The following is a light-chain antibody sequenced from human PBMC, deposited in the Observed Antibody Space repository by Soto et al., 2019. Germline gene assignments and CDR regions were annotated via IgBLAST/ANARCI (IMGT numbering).Light chain of an antibody. V-gene: IGKV1-39*01. CDR1: EGISSY. J-gene: IGKJ1*01. CDR2: AAS. CDR3: HQSFSRPRT. Sequence: DSQITQSPSSLYASVGDRVAITCRASEGISSYLKWYQLKPGTAPKLLIYAASNLQSGVPPRFSGSGPRKDFTLTIAALHPDDFATYYCHQSFSRPRTFAQGTRVEIK.